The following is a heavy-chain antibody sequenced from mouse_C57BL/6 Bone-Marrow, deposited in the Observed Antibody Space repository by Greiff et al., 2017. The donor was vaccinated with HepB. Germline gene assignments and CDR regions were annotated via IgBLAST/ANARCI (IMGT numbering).Heavy chain of an antibody. Sequence: VQLQQSGAELVRPGTSVKVSCKASGYAFTNYLIEWVKQRPGQGLEWIGVINPGSGGTNYNEKFKGKATLTADKSSSTAYMQLSSLTSEDSAVYFYARSYYSNPAWFAYWGQGTLVTVSA. J-gene: IGHJ3*01. D-gene: IGHD2-5*01. CDR3: ARSYYSNPAWFAY. V-gene: IGHV1-54*01. CDR1: GYAFTNYL. CDR2: INPGSGGT.